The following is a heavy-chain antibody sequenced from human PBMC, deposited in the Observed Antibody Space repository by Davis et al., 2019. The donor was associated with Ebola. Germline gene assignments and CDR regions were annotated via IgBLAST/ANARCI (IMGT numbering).Heavy chain of an antibody. J-gene: IGHJ3*02. D-gene: IGHD4-17*01. Sequence: SETLSLTCAVSGGSFSGYYWSWIRQPPGKGLEWIGEINPSGSTNYNPSLKSRVTISVDTSTNQFSLKLSSVTAADTAVYYCARAGYGEDAFDIWGQGTMVTVSS. CDR3: ARAGYGEDAFDI. CDR2: INPSGST. CDR1: GGSFSGYY. V-gene: IGHV4-34*01.